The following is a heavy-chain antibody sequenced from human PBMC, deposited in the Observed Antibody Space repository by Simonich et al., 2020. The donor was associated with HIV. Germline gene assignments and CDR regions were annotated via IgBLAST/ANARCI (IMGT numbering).Heavy chain of an antibody. CDR1: GGSFSGYS. CDR2: INHSGST. CDR3: ARLTAGGLGEYFQH. V-gene: IGHV4-34*01. J-gene: IGHJ1*01. Sequence: QVQLQQWGAGLLKPSETLSLTCAVYGGSFSGYSWSWIRQPPGKGLEWIEEINHSGSTNYNPSLKSRVTISVDTSKNQFSLKLSSVTAADTAVYYCARLTAGGLGEYFQHWGQGTLVTVSS. D-gene: IGHD6-13*01.